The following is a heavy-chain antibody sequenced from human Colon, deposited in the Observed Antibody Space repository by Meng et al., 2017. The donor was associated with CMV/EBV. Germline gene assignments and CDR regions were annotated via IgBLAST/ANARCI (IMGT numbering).Heavy chain of an antibody. V-gene: IGHV3-74*01. J-gene: IGHJ4*02. D-gene: IGHD3-16*01. CDR2: INSDGSST. CDR3: ARDGGLHRRGGDFDY. CDR1: GGSLTGYY. Sequence: ETLSLTCAVSGGSLTGYYLNWIRQAPGKGLVWVSRINSDGSSTSYADSVKGRFTISRDNAKNTLYLQMNSLRAEDTAVYYCARDGGLHRRGGDFDYWGQGTLVTVSS.